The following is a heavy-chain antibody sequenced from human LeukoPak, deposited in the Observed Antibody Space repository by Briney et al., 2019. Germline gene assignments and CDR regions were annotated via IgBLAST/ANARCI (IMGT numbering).Heavy chain of an antibody. D-gene: IGHD5-24*01. Sequence: GGSLRLSCAASGFTFSNYAMHWVRQAPGKGLEWVAFISYDGSNKHYADSVKGRFTISRDNSKNTLYLQMNSLRPEDTAVYYFARARFRYNRGPFDYWGQGILVTVSS. CDR2: ISYDGSNK. CDR3: ARARFRYNRGPFDY. V-gene: IGHV3-30-3*01. CDR1: GFTFSNYA. J-gene: IGHJ4*02.